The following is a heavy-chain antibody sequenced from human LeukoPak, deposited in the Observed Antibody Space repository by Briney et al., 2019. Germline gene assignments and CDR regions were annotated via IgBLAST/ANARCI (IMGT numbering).Heavy chain of an antibody. CDR3: ARYGSGSYHFDY. CDR1: GGSISGYY. V-gene: IGHV4-59*01. D-gene: IGHD3-10*01. CDR2: IHDSGST. J-gene: IGHJ4*02. Sequence: AETLSLTCTVSGGSISGYYWSWVRQPPGKGLEWIGFIHDSGSTNYNPALKSRVPISVATSKNPFSLQLSPLTAADPAVYYCARYGSGSYHFDYWGQGPLVTVSS.